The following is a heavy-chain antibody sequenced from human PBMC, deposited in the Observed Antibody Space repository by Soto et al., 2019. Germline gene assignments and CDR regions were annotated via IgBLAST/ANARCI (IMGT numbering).Heavy chain of an antibody. D-gene: IGHD2-2*01. J-gene: IGHJ4*02. V-gene: IGHV2-5*02. CDR3: AHRRIDASSNYHFGY. Sequence: SGPTLVNPTQTLTLTCTFSGFSLSTSGVTVGWIRQPPGKALEWLALIYWDDDKRYSPSLKPRLTITKDTSKNQVVLTMTNVDPVDTATYYCAHRRIDASSNYHFGYWGQGALVTVSS. CDR1: GFSLSTSGVT. CDR2: IYWDDDK.